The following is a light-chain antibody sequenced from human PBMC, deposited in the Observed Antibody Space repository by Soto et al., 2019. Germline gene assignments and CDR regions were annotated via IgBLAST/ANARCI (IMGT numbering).Light chain of an antibody. CDR2: AAS. CDR1: QGISNY. CDR3: QKYNSATLT. Sequence: DIQMTQSPSTLSASVGGRVTITCRASQGISNYLAWYQQKPGKVPKLLIYAASTLQSGVPSRFSGSGSGTDFTLTISSLKHEDVATYYCQKYNSATLTFGGGTKVDIK. J-gene: IGKJ4*01. V-gene: IGKV1-27*01.